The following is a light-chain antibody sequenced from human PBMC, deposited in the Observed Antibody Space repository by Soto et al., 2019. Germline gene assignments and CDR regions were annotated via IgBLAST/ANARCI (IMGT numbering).Light chain of an antibody. J-gene: IGKJ3*01. V-gene: IGKV3-20*01. CDR3: QQYGSSPLT. Sequence: EIVLTQSPGTLSLSPGERATLSCRASQSVSSSYLAWYQQKPGQAPRLLIYDTSSRATGIPDRFSDSGSGTDFTLTISRLEPEDFAVYYCQQYGSSPLTFGPGTKVDIK. CDR2: DTS. CDR1: QSVSSSY.